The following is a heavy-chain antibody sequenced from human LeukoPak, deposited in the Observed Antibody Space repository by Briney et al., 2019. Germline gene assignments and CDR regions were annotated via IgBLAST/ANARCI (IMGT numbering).Heavy chain of an antibody. Sequence: SETLSLTCTVSGGSISNYYWNWIRQPPGKGLEWIGYIHDSGTTKYNPSLKSRVTISVHTSNNQFSLWLTSVTAADTAVYYCARAPPYDTSTGDAFDMWGQGTVVTVSS. CDR2: IHDSGTT. D-gene: IGHD3-9*01. CDR1: GGSISNYY. CDR3: ARAPPYDTSTGDAFDM. J-gene: IGHJ3*02. V-gene: IGHV4-59*01.